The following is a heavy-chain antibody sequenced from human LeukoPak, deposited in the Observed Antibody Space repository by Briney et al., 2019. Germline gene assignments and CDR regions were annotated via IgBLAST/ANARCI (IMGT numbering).Heavy chain of an antibody. V-gene: IGHV3-30-3*01. D-gene: IGHD4-17*01. CDR3: ARESTVTDWYGMDV. CDR1: GFPFSSYW. CDR2: ISYDGSNK. Sequence: GGSLRLSCVASGFPFSSYWMTWVRQAPGKGLEWVAVISYDGSNKYYADSVKGRFTISRDNSKNTLYLQTNSLKAEDTAVYYCARESTVTDWYGMDVWGQGTTVTVSS. J-gene: IGHJ6*02.